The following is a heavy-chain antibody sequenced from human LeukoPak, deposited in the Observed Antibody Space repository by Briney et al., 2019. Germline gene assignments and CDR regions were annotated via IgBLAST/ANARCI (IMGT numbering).Heavy chain of an antibody. V-gene: IGHV1-8*01. CDR1: GYPFNNYD. Sequence: ASVKVSCKASGYPFNNYDINWVRQATGQGLEWMGWMSPHSGKTGYAQNFQGRVTMTRDTSISTAYMELSSLRSEDTAVYYCARLSSHYGDGHYYYYYMDVWGKGTTVTVSS. CDR3: ARLSSHYGDGHYYYYYMDV. CDR2: MSPHSGKT. J-gene: IGHJ6*03. D-gene: IGHD4-17*01.